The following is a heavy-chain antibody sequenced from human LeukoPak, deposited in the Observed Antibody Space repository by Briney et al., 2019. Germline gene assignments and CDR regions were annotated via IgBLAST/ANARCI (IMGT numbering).Heavy chain of an antibody. CDR3: ARDLSSYYYY. D-gene: IGHD3-10*01. Sequence: GASVKVSCKGSGYTFSSYGISWVRQAPGQGLEWMGWIAPYNGNTNYAQKFQGRVTMTTDTPTSTAYMELRSLGSDDTAVYYCARDLSSYYYYWGQGTLVTVSS. CDR2: IAPYNGNT. V-gene: IGHV1-18*01. J-gene: IGHJ4*02. CDR1: GYTFSSYG.